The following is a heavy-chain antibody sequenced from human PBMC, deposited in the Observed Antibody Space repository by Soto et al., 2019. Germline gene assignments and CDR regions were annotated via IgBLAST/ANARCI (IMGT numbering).Heavy chain of an antibody. D-gene: IGHD1-1*01. J-gene: IGHJ4*02. V-gene: IGHV3-30*04. CDR1: GFTFGDYA. CDR2: TSYDGNNE. Sequence: GGSLRLSCTASGFTFGDYAMSWVRQAPGKGLEWVALTSYDGNNEYYTDSVKGRFTISRDNSKNTLFLQMNSPRPEDTAVYYCAKDKGVFNWATSYFDYWGQGALVTVSS. CDR3: AKDKGVFNWATSYFDY.